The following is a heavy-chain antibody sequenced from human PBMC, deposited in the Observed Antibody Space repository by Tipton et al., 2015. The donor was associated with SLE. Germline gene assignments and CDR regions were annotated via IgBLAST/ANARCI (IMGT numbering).Heavy chain of an antibody. D-gene: IGHD2-2*02. Sequence: TLSLTCAVYGGSFSGYYWSWIRQPPGKGLEWIGYIYHSGTTYYNPSLKSRVTTSVDRSKNQFSLKMTSVTAADTAVYYCARVDTLRYYYMDVWGKGTTVTVSS. V-gene: IGHV4-30-2*01. CDR2: IYHSGTT. CDR1: GGSFSGYY. J-gene: IGHJ6*03. CDR3: ARVDTLRYYYMDV.